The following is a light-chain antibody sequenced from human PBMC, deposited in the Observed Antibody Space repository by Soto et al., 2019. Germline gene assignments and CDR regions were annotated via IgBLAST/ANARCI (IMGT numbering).Light chain of an antibody. V-gene: IGLV2-14*01. CDR2: EVS. J-gene: IGLJ1*01. Sequence: QSALTQPASVSGSPGQSITISCTGTSSDVGGYNYVSWYQQHPGKAPKLMIYEVSNRPSGVSNRFSGSKSGNTASLTISGLHGEDEADYYCSSYTSSSTLVFGTGTKLTVL. CDR3: SSYTSSSTLV. CDR1: SSDVGGYNY.